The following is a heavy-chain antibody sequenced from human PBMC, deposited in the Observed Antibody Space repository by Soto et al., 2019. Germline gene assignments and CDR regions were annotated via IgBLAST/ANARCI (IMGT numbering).Heavy chain of an antibody. J-gene: IGHJ4*02. Sequence: QVQLVQSGAEEKKPGVSVNVSSKASGYTFTGYAMHWVRQAPGQRLEWMGWINAGNGNTKYSQKFQGRVTITRDTSASTAYMELSSLRSEDTAVYYCARAVAVPADFDYWGQGTLVTVSS. CDR3: ARAVAVPADFDY. CDR2: INAGNGNT. CDR1: GYTFTGYA. V-gene: IGHV1-3*05. D-gene: IGHD6-19*01.